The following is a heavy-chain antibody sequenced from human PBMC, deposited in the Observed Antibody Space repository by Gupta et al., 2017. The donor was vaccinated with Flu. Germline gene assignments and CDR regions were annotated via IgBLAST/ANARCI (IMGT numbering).Heavy chain of an antibody. J-gene: IGHJ4*02. CDR2: IYYTGIT. V-gene: IGHV4-59*13. CDR1: GDSINSDY. D-gene: IGHD3-10*01. Sequence: QVHLQESGPGLVRPSETLSLTCTVSGDSINSDYWSWIRQPPGKGLEFIAHIYYTGITNYNPSLRSRVTISVDTSKNQFSLKLNSVTAADTAVYYCARGGHYESGSYVYFDNWGQGTPVTVSS. CDR3: ARGGHYESGSYVYFDN.